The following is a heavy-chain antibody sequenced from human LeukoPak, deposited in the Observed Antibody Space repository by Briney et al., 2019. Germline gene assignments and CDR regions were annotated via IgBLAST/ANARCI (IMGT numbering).Heavy chain of an antibody. CDR2: IIPIFGTA. CDR1: GGIFSSYA. D-gene: IGHD3-9*01. Sequence: ASVKVSCTASGGIFSSYAISWVRQAPGQGLEWMGGIIPIFGTANYAQKFQGRVTITADESTSTAYMELSSLRSEDTAVYYCARGRYRRYDILTGYYEYYYYGMDVWGQGTTVTVSS. CDR3: ARGRYRRYDILTGYYEYYYYGMDV. J-gene: IGHJ6*02. V-gene: IGHV1-69*01.